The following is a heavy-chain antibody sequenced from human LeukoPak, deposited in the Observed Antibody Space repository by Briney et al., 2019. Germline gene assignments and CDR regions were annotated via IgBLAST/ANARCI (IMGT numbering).Heavy chain of an antibody. CDR1: GFTFDDYG. CDR3: AELGITMIGGV. J-gene: IGHJ6*04. D-gene: IGHD3-10*02. CDR2: ISSSGSTI. Sequence: GGSLRLSCAASGFTFDDYGMNWVRQTPGKGLEWVSYISSSGSTIYYADSVKGRFTISRDNAKNSLYLQMNSLRAEDTAVYYCAELGITMIGGVWGKGTTVTISS. V-gene: IGHV3-48*03.